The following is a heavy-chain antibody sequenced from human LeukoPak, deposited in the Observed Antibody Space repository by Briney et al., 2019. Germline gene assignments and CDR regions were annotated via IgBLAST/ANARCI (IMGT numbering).Heavy chain of an antibody. J-gene: IGHJ4*02. CDR1: GFTFSSYW. D-gene: IGHD6-13*01. CDR2: ISYDGSNK. CDR3: AKDLYFRSSWPFDY. Sequence: GGSLRLSCAASGFTFSSYWMSWVRQAPRKGLEWVAIISYDGSNKYYADSVKGRFTISRDNSKNTLYLQMDSLRVEDTAVYCCAKDLYFRSSWPFDYWGQGTLVTVSS. V-gene: IGHV3-30*18.